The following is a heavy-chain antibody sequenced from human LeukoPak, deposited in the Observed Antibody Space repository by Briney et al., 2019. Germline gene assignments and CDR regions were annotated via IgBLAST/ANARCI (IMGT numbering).Heavy chain of an antibody. J-gene: IGHJ4*02. CDR2: INQDGSAQ. D-gene: IGHD3-10*01. V-gene: IGHV3-7*01. Sequence: GGSLRLSCAASGFTFSHYYMTWVRQAPGKGLEWVANINQDGSAQYYVDSVKGRFTISRDNAKNSQSLQMNSLKAEDTAVYFCARDSGSGSYSGYWGLGTLVTVSS. CDR3: ARDSGSGSYSGY. CDR1: GFTFSHYY.